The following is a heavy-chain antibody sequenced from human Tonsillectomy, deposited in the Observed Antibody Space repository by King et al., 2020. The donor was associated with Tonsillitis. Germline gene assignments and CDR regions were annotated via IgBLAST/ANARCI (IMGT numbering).Heavy chain of an antibody. CDR3: ARTLGLSFCGGDCYPPTLFDY. D-gene: IGHD2-21*02. CDR2: IYHSGST. V-gene: IGHV4-59*02. CDR1: GGSVSTYY. Sequence: VPLPESGPGLVKPSETLSLTCTVSGGSVSTYYWSWIRQSPGMGLEWIGCIYHSGSTIYNPSLKNRVTMSVDTSKNQFSLRLSSVSAADTAVYFCARTLGLSFCGGDCYPPTLFDYWGQGALVTVSS. J-gene: IGHJ4*02.